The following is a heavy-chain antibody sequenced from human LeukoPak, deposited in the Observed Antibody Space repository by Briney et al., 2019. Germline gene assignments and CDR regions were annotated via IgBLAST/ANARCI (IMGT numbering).Heavy chain of an antibody. CDR1: GFTVTTNY. J-gene: IGHJ4*02. Sequence: PAGSLRLSCAASGFTVTTNYMTWVRPAQGQGLVWVSIIYSGGYKDYADSVRGRFTTSRTNSKKTLDLQRNSRRDEDTAVYYCARRLEYRGSKGVFDYWGQGTLVTVSA. D-gene: IGHD6-6*01. V-gene: IGHV3-66*01. CDR3: ARRLEYRGSKGVFDY. CDR2: IYSGGYK.